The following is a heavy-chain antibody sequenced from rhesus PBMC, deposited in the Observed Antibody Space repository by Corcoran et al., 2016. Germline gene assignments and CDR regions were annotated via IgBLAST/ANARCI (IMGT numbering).Heavy chain of an antibody. V-gene: IGHV4-169*01. CDR2: IYGSGSST. D-gene: IGHD4-29*01. Sequence: QLQLQESGPGLVKPSEPLSVPCAVSGGSISSNYWSWIRQPPGKGLEWIGRIYGSGSSTNYNPSLKSRVTLSVDTSKNQFSLKLSSVTAADTAVYYCARVGSNYVRYWGQGVLVTVSS. CDR1: GGSISSNY. J-gene: IGHJ4*01. CDR3: ARVGSNYVRY.